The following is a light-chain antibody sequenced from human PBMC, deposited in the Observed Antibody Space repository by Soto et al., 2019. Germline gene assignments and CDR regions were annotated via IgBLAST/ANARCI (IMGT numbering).Light chain of an antibody. Sequence: EIVVTQSPGNLSLSPGERATLSCRASQCVSSSYLAWYKQKPGQAPRLLIYGASSRATGIPDRFSGSGSGTDFTLTISRLEPEDFAVYYCQQYGRSPRTFGQGTQVEIK. CDR1: QCVSSSY. CDR3: QQYGRSPRT. V-gene: IGKV3-20*01. CDR2: GAS. J-gene: IGKJ1*01.